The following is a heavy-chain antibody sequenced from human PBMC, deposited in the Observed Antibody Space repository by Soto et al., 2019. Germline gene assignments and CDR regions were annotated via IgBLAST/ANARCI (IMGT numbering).Heavy chain of an antibody. CDR3: ARADMIRTFYYGMDV. CDR1: GGSISSGDYY. D-gene: IGHD3-16*01. J-gene: IGHJ6*02. CDR2: IYYSGNT. V-gene: IGHV4-31*03. Sequence: QVQLQESGPGLVKPSQTLSLTCTVSGGSISSGDYYWSWIRQHPGKGLEWIGYIYYSGNTYYNPSLTSRVTITVDTSKNQFSLKLSSVTAADMAVYYCARADMIRTFYYGMDVWCQGTTVTVSS.